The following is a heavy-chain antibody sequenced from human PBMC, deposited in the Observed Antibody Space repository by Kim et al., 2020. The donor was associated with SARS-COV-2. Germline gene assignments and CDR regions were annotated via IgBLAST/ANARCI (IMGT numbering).Heavy chain of an antibody. CDR3: ARGRSYEPFDY. Sequence: GGSLRLSCSASGFTFINYPMNWVRQAPGKGLEWVSYISSSSSTIYYADSVKGRFTISRDTATNSLYLQMNSLRAADTAVYYCARGRSYEPFDYWGQGTLV. CDR2: ISSSSSTI. D-gene: IGHD3-16*01. J-gene: IGHJ4*02. CDR1: GFTFINYP. V-gene: IGHV3-48*01.